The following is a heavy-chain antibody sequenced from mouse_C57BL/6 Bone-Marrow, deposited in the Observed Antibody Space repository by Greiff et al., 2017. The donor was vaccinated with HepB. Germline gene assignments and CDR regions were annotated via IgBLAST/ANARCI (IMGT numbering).Heavy chain of an antibody. V-gene: IGHV5-6*01. CDR3: ARQGLTGEGDYFDY. Sequence: EVQLVESGGDLVKPGGSLKLSCAASGFTFSSYGMSWVRQTPDKRLEWVATISSGGSYTYYPDSVKGRFTISRDNAKNTLYLQMSSLKSEDTAMYYCARQGLTGEGDYFDYWGQGTTLTVSS. J-gene: IGHJ2*01. CDR1: GFTFSSYG. D-gene: IGHD4-1*01. CDR2: ISSGGSYT.